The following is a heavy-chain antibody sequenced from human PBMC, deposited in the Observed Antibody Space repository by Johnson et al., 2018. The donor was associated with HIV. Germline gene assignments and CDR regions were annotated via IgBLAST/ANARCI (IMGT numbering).Heavy chain of an antibody. J-gene: IGHJ3*02. D-gene: IGHD1-26*01. V-gene: IGHV3-53*01. CDR3: AGGSYNDAFDI. CDR1: GFTVSSNY. CDR2: IYSGGST. Sequence: VQLVESGGGLIQPGGSLRLSCAASGFTVSSNYMSWVRQAPGKGLEWVSVIYSGGSTYYADPVKGRFTISSDNPKNTLYLQMNSLRAEDTAVYYCAGGSYNDAFDIWGQGTMVTVSS.